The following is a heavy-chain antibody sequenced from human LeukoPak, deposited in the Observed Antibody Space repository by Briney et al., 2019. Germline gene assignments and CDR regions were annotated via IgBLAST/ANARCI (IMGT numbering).Heavy chain of an antibody. J-gene: IGHJ4*02. D-gene: IGHD2/OR15-2a*01. V-gene: IGHV3-21*06. Sequence: PGGSLRPSCAASGFTFSSYSMNWVRQAPGKSLEWVASINTDSTYIYYADSMKGRFTISRDNAKNSLYLQMNSLRAEDTAVYYCARGFFYGDPFFDYWGQGSLVTVSS. CDR1: GFTFSSYS. CDR2: INTDSTYI. CDR3: ARGFFYGDPFFDY.